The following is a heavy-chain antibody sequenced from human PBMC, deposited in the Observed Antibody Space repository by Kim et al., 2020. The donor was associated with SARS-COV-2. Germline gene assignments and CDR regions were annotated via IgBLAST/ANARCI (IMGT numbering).Heavy chain of an antibody. CDR2: SSYSGGS. Sequence: SETLSLTCTVSGGGVTSHYWGWFLQPPGKGLEWIGYSSYSGGSNFNPSLKRRVTISLDTSHFQFSLRLASVTAADTALYYCARIPSGDVFGYFDFWGQGIVVTVSS. V-gene: IGHV4-59*02. D-gene: IGHD1-1*01. CDR3: ARIPSGDVFGYFDF. J-gene: IGHJ4*02. CDR1: GGGVTSHY.